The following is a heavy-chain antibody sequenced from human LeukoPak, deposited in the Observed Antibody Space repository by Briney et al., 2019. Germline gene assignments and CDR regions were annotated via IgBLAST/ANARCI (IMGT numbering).Heavy chain of an antibody. CDR1: GFTFSSYW. V-gene: IGHV3-74*01. CDR3: ARYSPEPYYYYYGMDV. D-gene: IGHD4-4*01. Sequence: PGGSLRLSCAASGFTFSSYWMHWVRQAPGKGLVWVSRINSDGSSTSYADSVKGRSTISRDNAKNTLYLQMNSLRAEDTAVYYCARYSPEPYYYYYGMDVWGQGTTVTVSS. CDR2: INSDGSST. J-gene: IGHJ6*02.